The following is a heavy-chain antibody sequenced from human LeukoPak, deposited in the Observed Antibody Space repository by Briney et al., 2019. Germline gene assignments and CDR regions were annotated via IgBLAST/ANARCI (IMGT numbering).Heavy chain of an antibody. Sequence: GGSLRLSCAASGFTFYIYAIHWVRQAPGKGLQWVAVIGDDGSHKDYVDSVKGRFTISRDNSKNTLYLQMNSLGAEDTAVYYCARDTTGHYDYWGQGTLVTVSS. CDR2: IGDDGSHK. CDR1: GFTFYIYA. D-gene: IGHD1-1*01. CDR3: ARDTTGHYDY. J-gene: IGHJ4*02. V-gene: IGHV3-30-3*01.